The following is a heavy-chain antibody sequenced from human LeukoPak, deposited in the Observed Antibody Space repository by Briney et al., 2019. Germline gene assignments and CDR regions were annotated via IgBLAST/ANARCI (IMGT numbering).Heavy chain of an antibody. Sequence: LSGGSLRLSCAASGFTFSSYSMNWVRQAPGKGLEWVSYISSSSSTIYYADSVKGRFTISRDNAKNSLYLQMNSLRAEDTAVYYCARDDRGSSWSPYYYYGMDVWGPGTTVTVSS. CDR1: GFTFSSYS. J-gene: IGHJ6*02. V-gene: IGHV3-48*04. CDR2: ISSSSSTI. CDR3: ARDDRGSSWSPYYYYGMDV. D-gene: IGHD6-13*01.